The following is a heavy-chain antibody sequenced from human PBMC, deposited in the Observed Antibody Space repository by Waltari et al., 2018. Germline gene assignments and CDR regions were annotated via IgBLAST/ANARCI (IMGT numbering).Heavy chain of an antibody. CDR1: GFSFDRFD. J-gene: IGHJ4*02. D-gene: IGHD3-16*01. Sequence: EVQLVESGGGLVQSGGSLRLSCAASGFSFDRFDMHWIRQATGKVRGWVSGIGITGDTYYPDSVKGRFTISRENAKNSLFLQMNSLRAGDTAVYYCARDVGGAMDWGRGTLVTVSS. CDR2: IGITGDT. V-gene: IGHV3-13*01. CDR3: ARDVGGAMD.